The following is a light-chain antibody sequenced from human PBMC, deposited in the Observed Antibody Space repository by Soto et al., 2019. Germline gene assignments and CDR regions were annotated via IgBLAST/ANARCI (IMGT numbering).Light chain of an antibody. CDR2: EFS. J-gene: IGLJ1*01. V-gene: IGLV2-14*01. CDR1: SSDVGGYNY. Sequence: QSALTQPASVSGSPGQSITISCTGTSSDVGGYNYVSWYQQHPGKAPTLMIYEFSNRPSGGSNRFSGSKSGNTASLTISGLQAEDEADYYYSAYTSSSTLVFGTGTKVTVL. CDR3: SAYTSSSTLV.